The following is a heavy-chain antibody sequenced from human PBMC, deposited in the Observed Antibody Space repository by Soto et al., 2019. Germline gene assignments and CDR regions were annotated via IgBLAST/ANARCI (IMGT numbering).Heavy chain of an antibody. Sequence: GESLKISCKGSGYSFTSYWIGWVRQMPGKGLEWMGIIYPGDSDTRYTPSFQGQVTISADKSISTAYLQWSSLKASDTAMYYCARLSLWFGRDNWFDPWGQGTLVTVSS. CDR2: IYPGDSDT. D-gene: IGHD3-10*01. CDR1: GYSFTSYW. CDR3: ARLSLWFGRDNWFDP. J-gene: IGHJ5*02. V-gene: IGHV5-51*01.